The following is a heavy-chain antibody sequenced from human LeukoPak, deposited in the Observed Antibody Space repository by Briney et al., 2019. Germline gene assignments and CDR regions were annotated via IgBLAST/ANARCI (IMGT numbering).Heavy chain of an antibody. V-gene: IGHV3-48*04. J-gene: IGHJ4*02. Sequence: GGSLRLSCAASGFTFSSFSMNWVRQAPGKGLEWVSYIRSSGSGTDYTGSVKGRFAISRDNAKNSLYLQMNSLRAEDTAVYYCARMNYVSTGWGAPFDYWGQGTLVTVSS. D-gene: IGHD1-7*01. CDR3: ARMNYVSTGWGAPFDY. CDR2: IRSSGSGT. CDR1: GFTFSSFS.